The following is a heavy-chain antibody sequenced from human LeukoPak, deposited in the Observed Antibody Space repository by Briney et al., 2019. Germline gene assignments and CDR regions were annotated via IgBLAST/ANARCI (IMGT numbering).Heavy chain of an antibody. V-gene: IGHV3-30*18. D-gene: IGHD5-18*01. CDR1: GFTFSSYG. J-gene: IGHJ4*02. CDR2: ISYDGSNK. Sequence: GGSLRLSCAASGFTFSSYGMHWVRQAPGMGLEWVAVISYDGSNKYYADSVKGRFTISRDNSKNTLYLQMNSLRAEDTAVYYCAKGIQLWSHFDYWGQGTLVTVSS. CDR3: AKGIQLWSHFDY.